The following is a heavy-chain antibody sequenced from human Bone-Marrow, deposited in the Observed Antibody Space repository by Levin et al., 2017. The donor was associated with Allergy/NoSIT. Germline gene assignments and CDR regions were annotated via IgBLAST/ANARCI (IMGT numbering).Heavy chain of an antibody. V-gene: IGHV3-74*01. CDR2: INDYGSRT. Sequence: GGSLRLSCTASGFTFSDYWMHWVRQGPGRGLEWVTRINDYGSRTSYADSVKGRFTISRDNAKNTLYLHMNSLTGEDTALYYCARGSQDNDFWSSYPYRDFDLWGQGTQVTVSS. J-gene: IGHJ5*02. CDR3: ARGSQDNDFWSSYPYRDFDL. D-gene: IGHD3-3*01. CDR1: GFTFSDYW.